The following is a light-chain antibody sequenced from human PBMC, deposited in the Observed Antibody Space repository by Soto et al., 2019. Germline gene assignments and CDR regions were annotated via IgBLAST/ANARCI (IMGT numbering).Light chain of an antibody. Sequence: AIRMTQSPSSLSASIGDRVTITCRASHVVSNYLAWYQQKTGKAPKALIYAASFLQSGGPSRFSGSGSGTDFSLTISFLQSEDFATYYCQHYYSYPYTVGQGTTLQMK. J-gene: IGKJ2*01. CDR3: QHYYSYPYT. V-gene: IGKV1-8*01. CDR2: AAS. CDR1: HVVSNY.